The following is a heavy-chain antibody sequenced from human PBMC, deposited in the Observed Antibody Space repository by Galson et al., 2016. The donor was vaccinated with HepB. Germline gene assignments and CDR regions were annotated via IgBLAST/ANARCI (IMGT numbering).Heavy chain of an antibody. CDR1: GFTFADYG. Sequence: SLRLSCAASGFTFADYGMSWVRQAPGKGLEWVSVIHSTGTTYYADSVKDRFTISRDNSKNTLYLQMNSLRAEDTAVYYCAGVYSYLTYWGQGTLVTVSS. D-gene: IGHD5-18*01. CDR2: IHSTGTT. V-gene: IGHV3-53*01. CDR3: AGVYSYLTY. J-gene: IGHJ4*02.